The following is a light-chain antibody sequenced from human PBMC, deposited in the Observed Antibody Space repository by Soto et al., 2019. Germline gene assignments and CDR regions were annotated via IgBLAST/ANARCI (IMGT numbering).Light chain of an antibody. CDR1: QSISSW. V-gene: IGKV1-5*03. Sequence: DIEMTQSPSTLSASVGDTFTITCRAIQSISSWLAWYQQKPGKAPKLLIYKASSLESGVPSRFSGSGSGTEFTLTISSLQPDDFATYYCQQYNSYSQTFGQGTKVDIK. CDR3: QQYNSYSQT. CDR2: KAS. J-gene: IGKJ1*01.